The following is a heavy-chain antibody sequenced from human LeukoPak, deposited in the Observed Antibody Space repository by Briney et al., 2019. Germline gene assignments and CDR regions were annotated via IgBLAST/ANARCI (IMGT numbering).Heavy chain of an antibody. CDR2: IYYSGST. CDR3: ARDRGSYYGLDY. Sequence: SETLSLICTVSGGSISTYYWNWIWQRPGKRLEWFGYIYYSGSTNYNPSLKSRVTISVDTSKNQFSLKLSSVTAADTAVYYCARDRGSYYGLDYSAQGSLVTVSS. V-gene: IGHV4-59*01. D-gene: IGHD1-26*01. J-gene: IGHJ4*02. CDR1: GGSISTYY.